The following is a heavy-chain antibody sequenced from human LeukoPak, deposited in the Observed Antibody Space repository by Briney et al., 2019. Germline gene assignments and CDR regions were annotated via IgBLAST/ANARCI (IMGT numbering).Heavy chain of an antibody. CDR1: GYSFTSYW. V-gene: IGHV5-10-1*01. CDR2: IDPSDSYT. CDR3: ATLRCSSTSCPYGMDV. Sequence: GGSLKISCKGSGYSFTSYWISWVRQMPGKGLEWMGRIDPSDSYTNYSPSFQGHVTISADKSISTAYLQWSSLKASDTAMYYCATLRCSSTSCPYGMDVWGKGTTVTVSS. D-gene: IGHD2-2*01. J-gene: IGHJ6*04.